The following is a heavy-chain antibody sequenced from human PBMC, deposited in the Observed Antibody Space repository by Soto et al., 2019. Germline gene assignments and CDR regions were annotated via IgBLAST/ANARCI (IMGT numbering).Heavy chain of an antibody. V-gene: IGHV3-9*01. CDR3: AQRGGVRLGGPDFPHIQFEY. CDR2: ISGNGGDL. J-gene: IGHJ4*02. CDR1: GFSLGDYA. D-gene: IGHD3-16*01. Sequence: DVLLVESGGGLVQPGGSLRLSCKVSGFSLGDYAMHWVRQAPGKGLEWVSGISGNGGDLDYAAPVRGRFAISKDRSGNSFCLQMNSLRVEDSAFYYCAQRGGVRLGGPDFPHIQFEYWAQGALVAVSS.